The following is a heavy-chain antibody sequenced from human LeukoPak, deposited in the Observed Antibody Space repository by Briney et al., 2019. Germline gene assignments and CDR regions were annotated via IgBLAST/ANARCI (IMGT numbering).Heavy chain of an antibody. V-gene: IGHV3-30*18. J-gene: IGHJ4*02. CDR1: GFTFSSYG. D-gene: IGHD3-22*01. CDR3: AKEDYDSSAHYYDY. CDR2: ISYDGSNK. Sequence: PGGSLRLSCAASGFTFSSYGMHWVRQAPGKGLEWVAVISYDGSNKYYADSVKGRFTISRDNSKNTLYLQMNSLRAEDTAVYYCAKEDYDSSAHYYDYWGQRTLVTVSS.